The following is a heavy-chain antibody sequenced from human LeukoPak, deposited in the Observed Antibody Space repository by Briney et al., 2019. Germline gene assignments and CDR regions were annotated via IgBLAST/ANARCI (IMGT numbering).Heavy chain of an antibody. Sequence: GGSLRLSCAASGFTVSSNYMSWVRQAPGKGLEWVSVIYSGGSTYYADSAKGRFTISRDNSKNTLYLQMNSLRAEDTAVYYCARDRYYYDSSAAFDIWGQGTMVTVSS. CDR3: ARDRYYYDSSAAFDI. D-gene: IGHD3-22*01. CDR2: IYSGGST. J-gene: IGHJ3*02. V-gene: IGHV3-66*01. CDR1: GFTVSSNY.